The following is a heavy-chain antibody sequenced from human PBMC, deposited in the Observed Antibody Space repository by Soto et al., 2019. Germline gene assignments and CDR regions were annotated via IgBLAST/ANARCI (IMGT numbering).Heavy chain of an antibody. V-gene: IGHV4-31*03. J-gene: IGHJ4*02. Sequence: QVQLQESGPGLVKPSQTLSLTCTVSGGSISSGGYYWSWIRQHPGKCLEWFGYIYYSGSTYYNPSLRSRVSISVDTSKNQFSLKLRSVTAADTAVYYCARSPEATVTAFDYWGQGTLVTVSS. D-gene: IGHD4-17*01. CDR3: ARSPEATVTAFDY. CDR1: GGSISSGGYY. CDR2: IYYSGST.